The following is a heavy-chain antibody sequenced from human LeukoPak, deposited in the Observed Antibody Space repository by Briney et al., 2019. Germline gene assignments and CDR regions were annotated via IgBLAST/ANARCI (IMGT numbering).Heavy chain of an antibody. CDR2: IYYSGST. Sequence: PSETLSLTCTVSGGSISSYYWSWIRQPPGKGPEWIGYIYYSGSTNYNPSLKSRVTISVDTSKNQFSLKLSSVTAADTAVYYCARGYGSGIYYYYYYMDVWGKGTTVTISS. CDR1: GGSISSYY. J-gene: IGHJ6*03. D-gene: IGHD3-10*01. CDR3: ARGYGSGIYYYYYYMDV. V-gene: IGHV4-59*01.